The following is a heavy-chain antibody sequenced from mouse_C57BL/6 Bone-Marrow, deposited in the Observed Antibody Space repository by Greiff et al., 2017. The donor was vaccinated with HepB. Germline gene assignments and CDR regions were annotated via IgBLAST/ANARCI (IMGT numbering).Heavy chain of an antibody. Sequence: EVQLQESGPGLVKPSQSLSLTCSVTGYSITSGYYWNWIRQFPGNKLEWMGYISYDGSNNYNPSLKNRISITRDTSQNQFFLKLNSVTTEDTATYYCARGHLYYYAMDYWGQGTSVTASS. D-gene: IGHD1-1*01. CDR2: ISYDGSN. CDR3: ARGHLYYYAMDY. V-gene: IGHV3-6*01. CDR1: GYSITSGYY. J-gene: IGHJ4*01.